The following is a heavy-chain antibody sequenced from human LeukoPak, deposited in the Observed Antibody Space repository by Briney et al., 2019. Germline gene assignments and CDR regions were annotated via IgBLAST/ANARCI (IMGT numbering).Heavy chain of an antibody. CDR3: AGNYYGSGSYYSEDRY. CDR2: IYTSGST. Sequence: SETLSLTCTVSGGSISSYYWSWIRQPAGKGLEWIGRIYTSGSTNYNPSLKSRVTISVDTSKNQFSLKLSSMTAADTAVYYCAGNYYGSGSYYSEDRYWGQGTLVTVSS. V-gene: IGHV4-4*07. D-gene: IGHD3-10*01. J-gene: IGHJ4*02. CDR1: GGSISSYY.